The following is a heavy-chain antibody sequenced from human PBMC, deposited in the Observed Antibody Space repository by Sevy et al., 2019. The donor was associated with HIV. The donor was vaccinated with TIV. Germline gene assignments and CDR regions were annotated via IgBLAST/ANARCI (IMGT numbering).Heavy chain of an antibody. Sequence: GGSLRLSCAASGFTFSSYAMSWVRQAPGKGLEWVSDISGSGGSTYYADSVKGRFTISRDNSKNTLYLQMNSLRAEDTAVYYCAKVHYDILTGYPAFDSWGQGTLVTVSS. V-gene: IGHV3-23*01. D-gene: IGHD3-9*01. CDR1: GFTFSSYA. CDR3: AKVHYDILTGYPAFDS. CDR2: ISGSGGST. J-gene: IGHJ4*02.